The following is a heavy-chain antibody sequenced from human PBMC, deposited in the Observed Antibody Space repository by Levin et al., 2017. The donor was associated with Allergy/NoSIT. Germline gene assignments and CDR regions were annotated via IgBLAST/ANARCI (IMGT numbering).Heavy chain of an antibody. Sequence: GGSLRLSCKGSGSSFTSYWIDWVRQMPGKGLEWMGIIYPGDSDTRYSPSFQGQVTISADKSTSTAYMQWSSVKASDTATYYCARHWNYYGSGSYSDYWGQGTLVTVSS. CDR3: ARHWNYYGSGSYSDY. CDR2: IYPGDSDT. J-gene: IGHJ4*02. CDR1: GSSFTSYW. D-gene: IGHD3-10*01. V-gene: IGHV5-51*01.